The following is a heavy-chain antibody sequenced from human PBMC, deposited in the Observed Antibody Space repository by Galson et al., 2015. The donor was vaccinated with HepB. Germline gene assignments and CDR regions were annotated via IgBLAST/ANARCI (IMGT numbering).Heavy chain of an antibody. CDR3: AYCSSTSCYWHYGMDV. Sequence: SVKVSCKASGGTFSSYAISWVRQAPGQGLEWMGGIIPIFGTANYAQKFQGRVTITADESTSTAYMELSSLRSEDTAVYYCAYCSSTSCYWHYGMDVWGQGTTVTVSS. CDR2: IIPIFGTA. V-gene: IGHV1-69*13. D-gene: IGHD2-2*01. J-gene: IGHJ6*02. CDR1: GGTFSSYA.